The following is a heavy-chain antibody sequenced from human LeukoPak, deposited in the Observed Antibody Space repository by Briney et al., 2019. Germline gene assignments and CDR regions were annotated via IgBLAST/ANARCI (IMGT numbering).Heavy chain of an antibody. CDR3: ASGKFSYGPNFDY. CDR1: GGSISSYY. J-gene: IGHJ4*02. V-gene: IGHV4-59*08. CDR2: IYYSGST. Sequence: SETLSLTCTVSGGSISSYYWSWIRQPPGKGLEWIGYIYYSGSTNYNPSLKSRVTISVDTSKNQFSLKLSSVTAADTAVYYCASGKFSYGPNFDYWGQGTLVTVSS. D-gene: IGHD5-18*01.